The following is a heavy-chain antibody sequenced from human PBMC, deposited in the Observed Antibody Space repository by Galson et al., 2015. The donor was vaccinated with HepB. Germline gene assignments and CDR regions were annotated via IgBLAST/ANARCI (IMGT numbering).Heavy chain of an antibody. V-gene: IGHV3-30*04. J-gene: IGHJ4*02. CDR1: QFTFSTYA. CDR3: ARDSQGDPFDY. D-gene: IGHD3-16*01. CDR2: ISYDGNSK. Sequence: SLRLSCAASQFTFSTYAMHWVRQAPGKGLEWVAVISYDGNSKSYAHSVEGRFTISRGNSKNKLYLQMNSLRAEDTALYYCARDSQGDPFDYWGQGTLVIVSS.